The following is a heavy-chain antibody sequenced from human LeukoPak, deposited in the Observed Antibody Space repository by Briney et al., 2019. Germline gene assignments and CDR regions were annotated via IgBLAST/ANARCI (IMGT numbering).Heavy chain of an antibody. CDR1: GFTFNDYA. CDR3: ARTAYYYDSSGYDDAFDI. V-gene: IGHV3-11*01. Sequence: GGSLRLSCAAAGFTFNDYAMSWVRQAPGKGLKWVSGISSGGSTYYADSLKGRFTISRDNAKNSLYLQMNSLRAEDTAVYYCARTAYYYDSSGYDDAFDIWGQGTMVTVSS. CDR2: ISSGGST. D-gene: IGHD3-22*01. J-gene: IGHJ3*02.